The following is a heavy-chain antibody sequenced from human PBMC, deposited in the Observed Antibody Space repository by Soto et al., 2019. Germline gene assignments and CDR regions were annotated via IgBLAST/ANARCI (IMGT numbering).Heavy chain of an antibody. CDR2: ISSNSAYI. D-gene: IGHD6-13*01. V-gene: IGHV3-21*01. J-gene: IGHJ5*02. Sequence: PWGSLRLSCAASGFTVRSFTINWVWKAPGKGLEWVSTISSNSAYIYYTDALRGRFTISRDNAKNSLHLQMNSLRAEDTAVYYCTRDASRDSSARGWFDPWGQGTLVTVSS. CDR3: TRDASRDSSARGWFDP. CDR1: GFTVRSFT.